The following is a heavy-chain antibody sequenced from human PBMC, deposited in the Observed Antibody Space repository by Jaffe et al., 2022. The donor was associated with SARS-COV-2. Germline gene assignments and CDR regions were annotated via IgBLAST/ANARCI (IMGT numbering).Heavy chain of an antibody. CDR1: GGTFSSYT. Sequence: QVQLVQSGAEVKKPGSSVKVSCKASGGTFSSYTISWVRQAPGQGLEWMGRIIPILGIANYAQKFQGRVTITADKSTSTAYMELSSLRSEDTAVYYCARDWFDDYVTTRGDYYYGMDVWGQGTTVTVSS. CDR3: ARDWFDDYVTTRGDYYYGMDV. CDR2: IIPILGIA. D-gene: IGHD3-16*01. V-gene: IGHV1-69*08. J-gene: IGHJ6*02.